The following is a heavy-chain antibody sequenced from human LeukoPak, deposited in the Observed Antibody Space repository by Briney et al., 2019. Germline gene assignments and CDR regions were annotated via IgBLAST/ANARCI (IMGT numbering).Heavy chain of an antibody. V-gene: IGHV3-30*02. J-gene: IGHJ4*02. CDR3: AKVVSSSWGYFDY. CDR2: IRNDGSII. CDR1: GFTFSSYG. D-gene: IGHD6-13*01. Sequence: GGSLRLSCAASGFTFSSYGMHWIRQAPGKGLEWVAFIRNDGSIIYNADSVKGRFTISRDNSKNTLYLQMNSLRGDDTAVYYCAKVVSSSWGYFDYWGQGTLVTVSS.